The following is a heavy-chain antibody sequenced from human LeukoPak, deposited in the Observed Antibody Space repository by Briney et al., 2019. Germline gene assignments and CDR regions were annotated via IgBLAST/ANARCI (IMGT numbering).Heavy chain of an antibody. Sequence: GGSLTLLCAASSFSFCTYAMLWLRQAPGKGLEWVALIWHDASHTFYTDSVKGRFTISRDNSKNTVYLKMNSLGGEDTAVYYCAREIFGSGSSPDYWGQGTLVTVSS. CDR2: IWHDASHT. CDR3: AREIFGSGSSPDY. J-gene: IGHJ4*02. V-gene: IGHV3-33*01. D-gene: IGHD3-10*01. CDR1: SFSFCTYA.